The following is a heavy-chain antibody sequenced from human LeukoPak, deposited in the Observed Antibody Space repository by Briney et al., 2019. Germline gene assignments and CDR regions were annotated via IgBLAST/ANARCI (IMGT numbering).Heavy chain of an antibody. CDR3: AREPQVRGVIFWSDP. CDR1: GGTFSSYA. D-gene: IGHD3-10*01. V-gene: IGHV1-69*04. Sequence: ASVKVSCKASGGTFSSYAISWVRQAPGQGLEWMGRIIPILGIANYAQKFQGRVTITADKSTSTAYMELSSLRSEDTAVYYCAREPQVRGVIFWSDPWGQGTLVTVSS. J-gene: IGHJ5*02. CDR2: IIPILGIA.